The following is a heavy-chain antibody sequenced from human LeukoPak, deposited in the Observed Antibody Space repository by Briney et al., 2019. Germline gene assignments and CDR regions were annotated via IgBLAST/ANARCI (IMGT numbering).Heavy chain of an antibody. CDR1: GGSFSGYY. D-gene: IGHD5-18*01. Sequence: SETLSLTCAVYGGSFSGYYWSWIRQPPGKGLEWIGEINHSGSTNYNPSLKSRVTISVDTSKNQFSLKLSSVTAADTAVYYCARRAYRYYFDYWGQGTLVTVSS. CDR2: INHSGST. J-gene: IGHJ4*02. V-gene: IGHV4-34*01. CDR3: ARRAYRYYFDY.